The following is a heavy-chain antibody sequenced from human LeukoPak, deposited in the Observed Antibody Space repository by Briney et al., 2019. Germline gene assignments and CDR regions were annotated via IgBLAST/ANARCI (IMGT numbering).Heavy chain of an antibody. D-gene: IGHD3-9*01. CDR3: AKVYDILTGYYLSEY. V-gene: IGHV3-23*01. Sequence: GASLRLSCAASGFTFSSYAMSWVRQAPGKGLEWVSAISGSGGSTYYADSVKGRFTISRVNSKNTLYLQMNSLRAEDTAVYYCAKVYDILTGYYLSEYWGQGTLVTVSS. CDR1: GFTFSSYA. J-gene: IGHJ4*02. CDR2: ISGSGGST.